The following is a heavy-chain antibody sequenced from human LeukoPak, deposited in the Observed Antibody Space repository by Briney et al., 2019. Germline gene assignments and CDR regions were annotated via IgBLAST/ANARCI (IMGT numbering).Heavy chain of an antibody. D-gene: IGHD5-18*01. CDR1: GFTFSSYA. J-gene: IGHJ4*02. CDR2: MSGSGGNT. Sequence: GGSLRLSCAASGFTFSSYAMSWVRQAPGKGLEWVSAMSGSGGNTYYADSVKGRFTISRDNSKNTLYLQMNSLRAEDTAVYYCANSKGEYSYGHPYYFDYWGQGTLVTVSS. V-gene: IGHV3-23*01. CDR3: ANSKGEYSYGHPYYFDY.